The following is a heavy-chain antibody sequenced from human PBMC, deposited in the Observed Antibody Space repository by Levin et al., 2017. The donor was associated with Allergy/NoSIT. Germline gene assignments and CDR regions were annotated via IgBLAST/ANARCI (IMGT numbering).Heavy chain of an antibody. CDR2: IYYSGST. V-gene: IGHV4-39*01. Sequence: PSETLSLTCTVSGGSISSSSYYWGWIRQPPGKGLEWIGSIYYSGSTYYNPSLKSRVTISVDTSKNQFSLKLSSVTAADTAVYYCARRALPGGPMRHIVVVPAAEGRDDAFDIWGQGTMVTVSS. D-gene: IGHD2-2*01. CDR3: ARRALPGGPMRHIVVVPAAEGRDDAFDI. J-gene: IGHJ3*02. CDR1: GGSISSSSYY.